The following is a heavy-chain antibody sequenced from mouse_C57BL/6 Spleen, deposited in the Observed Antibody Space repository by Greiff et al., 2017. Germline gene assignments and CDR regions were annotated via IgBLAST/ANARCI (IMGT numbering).Heavy chain of an antibody. V-gene: IGHV5-17*01. CDR1: GFTFSDYG. Sequence: DVQLVESGGGLVKPGGSLKLSCAASGFTFSDYGMHWVRQAPEKGLEWVAYISRGSSTIYYADTVKGRFTISRDNAKNTLFLQKTSLRSEETAMYYCGVHGNGYNFDYWGQGTTLTVSA. CDR3: GVHGNGYNFDY. CDR2: ISRGSSTI. D-gene: IGHD2-1*01. J-gene: IGHJ2*01.